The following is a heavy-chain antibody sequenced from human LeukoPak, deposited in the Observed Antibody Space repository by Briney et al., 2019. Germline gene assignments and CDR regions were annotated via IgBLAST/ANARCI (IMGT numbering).Heavy chain of an antibody. J-gene: IGHJ4*02. CDR3: ARDLGGATTPDY. Sequence: ASVKVSCKASGYTFTSYGISWVRQAPGQGLEWMGWISTYNGNTSYAQKLQGRVTMTTDTSTSTAYMELRSLRSDDTAVYYCARDLGGATTPDYWGQGTLVTVSS. CDR2: ISTYNGNT. V-gene: IGHV1-18*01. CDR1: GYTFTSYG. D-gene: IGHD1-26*01.